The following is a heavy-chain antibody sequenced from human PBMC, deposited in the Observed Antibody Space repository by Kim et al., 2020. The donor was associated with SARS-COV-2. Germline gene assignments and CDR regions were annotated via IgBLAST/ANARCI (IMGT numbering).Heavy chain of an antibody. CDR2: INTNTGNP. Sequence: ASVKVSCKASGYTFTSYAMNWVRQAPGQGLEWMGWINTNTGNPTYAQGFTGRFVFSLDTSVSTAYLQISSLKAEDTAVYYCARGRALSIAVAINDFDYWGQGTLVTVSS. CDR3: ARGRALSIAVAINDFDY. CDR1: GYTFTSYA. D-gene: IGHD6-19*01. V-gene: IGHV7-4-1*02. J-gene: IGHJ4*02.